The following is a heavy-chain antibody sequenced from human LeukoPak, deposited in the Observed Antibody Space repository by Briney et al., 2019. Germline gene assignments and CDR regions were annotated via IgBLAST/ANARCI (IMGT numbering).Heavy chain of an antibody. D-gene: IGHD5-12*01. Sequence: GASVKVSCKASGYTFTSYGISWVRQAPGQGLEWMGRISAYNGNTNYAQKLQGRVTMTTDTSTSTAYMELRSLRSDDTAVYYCARDQESGYANWFDPWGQGTLVTVSS. CDR2: ISAYNGNT. CDR1: GYTFTSYG. CDR3: ARDQESGYANWFDP. J-gene: IGHJ5*02. V-gene: IGHV1-18*01.